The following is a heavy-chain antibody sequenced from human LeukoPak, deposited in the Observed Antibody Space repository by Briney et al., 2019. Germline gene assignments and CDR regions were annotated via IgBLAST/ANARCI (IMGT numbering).Heavy chain of an antibody. J-gene: IGHJ4*02. CDR2: IIPIFGTA. V-gene: IGHV1-69*06. Sequence: SVKVSCKASGGTFTSYAISWVRHAPGQGLEWMGGIIPIFGTANYAQKFQGRVTITADKSTSTAYMELSSLRSEDTAVYYCARSNGAVYFDYWGQGTLVTVSS. CDR1: GGTFTSYA. CDR3: ARSNGAVYFDY. D-gene: IGHD3-10*01.